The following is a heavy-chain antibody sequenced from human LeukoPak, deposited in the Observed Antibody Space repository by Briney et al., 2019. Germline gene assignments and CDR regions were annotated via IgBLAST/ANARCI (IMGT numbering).Heavy chain of an antibody. CDR3: ARDPGQKRIYNWFDP. V-gene: IGHV1-3*01. Sequence: ASVKVSCKASGYTFTSYAMHWVRQAPGQRLEWMGWINAGNGNTKYSQKFQGRVTITSDTSASTAYMELSSLRSEDTAVYYCARDPGQKRIYNWFDPWGQGTLVTVSS. J-gene: IGHJ5*02. D-gene: IGHD2/OR15-2a*01. CDR1: GYTFTSYA. CDR2: INAGNGNT.